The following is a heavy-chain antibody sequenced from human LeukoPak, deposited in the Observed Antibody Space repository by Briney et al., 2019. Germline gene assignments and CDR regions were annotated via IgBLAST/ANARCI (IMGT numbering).Heavy chain of an antibody. J-gene: IGHJ6*02. CDR3: AKDGGGSLEWLPPMDV. D-gene: IGHD3-3*01. CDR1: GFTFNSHA. V-gene: IGHV3-23*01. CDR2: ITGSGGST. Sequence: GGSLRLSCAASGFTFNSHAMGWVRQAPGKGLEWVSSITGSGGSTYYGDSVKGRFTISRDNSKNTPYLQMNSLRAEDTAVYYCAKDGGGSLEWLPPMDVWGQGTTVTVSS.